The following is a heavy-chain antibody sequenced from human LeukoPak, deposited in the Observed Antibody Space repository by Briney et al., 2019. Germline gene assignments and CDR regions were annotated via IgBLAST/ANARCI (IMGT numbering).Heavy chain of an antibody. J-gene: IGHJ4*02. CDR2: IYYSGST. CDR1: GGSISSGDYY. V-gene: IGHV4-30-4*08. D-gene: IGHD2-8*01. CDR3: ARDQSYGVYDY. Sequence: SQTLSLTCTVSGGSISSGDYYWSWIRQPPGKGLEWIGYIYYSGSTYYNPSLKSRVNISVDTSKNQFSLKLSSVTAADTAVYYCARDQSYGVYDYWGQGTLVTVSS.